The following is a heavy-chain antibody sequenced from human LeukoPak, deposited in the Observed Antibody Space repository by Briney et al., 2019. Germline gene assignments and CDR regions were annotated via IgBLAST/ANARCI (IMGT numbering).Heavy chain of an antibody. CDR3: AREPYYDSSGYSPDY. CDR1: GFTFSSYS. J-gene: IGHJ4*02. V-gene: IGHV3-21*01. D-gene: IGHD3-22*01. CDR2: ISSSSSYI. Sequence: PGGSLRLSCAASGFTFSSYSMNWVRQAPGPGLECVSSISSSSSYIYYADSVKGRFTISRDNAKNSLYLQMNSLRAEDTALYYCAREPYYDSSGYSPDYWGQGTLVTVSS.